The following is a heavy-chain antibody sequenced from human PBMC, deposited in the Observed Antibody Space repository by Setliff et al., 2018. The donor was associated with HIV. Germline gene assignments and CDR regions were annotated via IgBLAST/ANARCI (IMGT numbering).Heavy chain of an antibody. CDR3: VRHLVPRRALNWFDP. D-gene: IGHD2-8*01. CDR2: ITSSSGYI. J-gene: IGHJ5*02. Sequence: VGSLRLSCAASGFTFSSYSMNWVRQAPGKGLEWVSSITSSSGYIYYADSVKGRFTISRDNAKNSLYLQMNSLRVEDTAVYYCVRHLVPRRALNWFDPWGQGALVTVSS. CDR1: GFTFSSYS. V-gene: IGHV3-21*01.